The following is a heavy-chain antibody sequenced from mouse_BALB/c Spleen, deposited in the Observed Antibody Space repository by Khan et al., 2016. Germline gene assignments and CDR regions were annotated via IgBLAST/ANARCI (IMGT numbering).Heavy chain of an antibody. CDR2: ISYSGST. J-gene: IGHJ3*01. Sequence: EVQLQESGPGLVKPSQSLSLTCTVTGYSITSDYAWNWIRQFPGNKLEWMGYISYSGSTSYHPSLKSRIYITRDTSKNQFFLQLNSGTTDDTATYYCAIWLRHRNCFAYWGQGTLVTVSA. V-gene: IGHV3-2*02. D-gene: IGHD2-2*01. CDR1: GYSITSDYA. CDR3: AIWLRHRNCFAY.